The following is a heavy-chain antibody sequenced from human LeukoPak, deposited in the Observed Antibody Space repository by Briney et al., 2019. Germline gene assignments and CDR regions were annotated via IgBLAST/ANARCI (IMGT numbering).Heavy chain of an antibody. Sequence: SDTLSLTCAVSGDSISRSGSSWSWIRQSPGKGLDWIGYIYHSGGAYYNPSLKSRVTISLDKSKNQFSLKLSSVSAADTAVYYCARDFIAQSPIPAFWGQGTLVSVSS. CDR3: ARDFIAQSPIPAF. V-gene: IGHV4-30-2*06. CDR1: GDSISRSGSS. D-gene: IGHD3-3*02. CDR2: IYHSGGA. J-gene: IGHJ4*02.